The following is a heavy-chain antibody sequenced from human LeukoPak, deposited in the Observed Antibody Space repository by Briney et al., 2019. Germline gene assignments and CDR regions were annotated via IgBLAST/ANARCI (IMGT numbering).Heavy chain of an antibody. CDR3: ARGVDSSGDYSYFPRYYYYYYMDV. Sequence: ASVKVSCKASGYTFTSYGISWVRQAPGQGLEWMGWISAYNGNTNYAQKLQGRVTMTTDTSTNTAYMELRSLRSDDTAVYYCARGVDSSGDYSYFPRYYYYYYMDVWGKGTTVTISS. CDR1: GYTFTSYG. J-gene: IGHJ6*03. CDR2: ISAYNGNT. D-gene: IGHD3-22*01. V-gene: IGHV1-18*01.